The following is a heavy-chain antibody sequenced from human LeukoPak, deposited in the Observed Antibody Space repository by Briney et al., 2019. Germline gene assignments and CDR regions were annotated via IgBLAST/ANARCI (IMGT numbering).Heavy chain of an antibody. V-gene: IGHV4-39*01. CDR1: GGSISSSSYY. J-gene: IGHJ4*02. CDR2: IYYSGST. CDR3: ASAQGVLLWFGETPFGY. D-gene: IGHD3-10*01. Sequence: SETLSLSCTVSGGSISSSSYYWGWIRQPPGKGLEWIGSIYYSGSTYYNPSLKSRVTISVDTSKNQFSLKLSSVTAADTAVYYCASAQGVLLWFGETPFGYWGQGTLVTVSS.